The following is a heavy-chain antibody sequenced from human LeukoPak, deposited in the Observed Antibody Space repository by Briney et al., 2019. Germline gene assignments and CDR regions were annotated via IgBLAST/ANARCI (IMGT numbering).Heavy chain of an antibody. D-gene: IGHD3-10*01. CDR1: GGSISSSSYY. CDR3: VTVRGVTHYYFDY. Sequence: PSETLSLTCTVSGGSISSSSYYWGWIRQPPGKGLEWIGSIYYSGSTYYNPSLKSRVTISVDTSKNQFSLKLSSVTAADTAVYYCVTVRGVTHYYFDYWGQGTLVTVSS. CDR2: IYYSGST. J-gene: IGHJ4*02. V-gene: IGHV4-39*01.